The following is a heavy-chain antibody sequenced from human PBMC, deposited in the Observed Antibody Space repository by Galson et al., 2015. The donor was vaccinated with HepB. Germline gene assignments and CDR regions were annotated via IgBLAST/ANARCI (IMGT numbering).Heavy chain of an antibody. J-gene: IGHJ4*02. CDR1: GFTLSSSG. V-gene: IGHV3-33*01. CDR2: IKYDGNNK. CDR3: VRDLGRVTAIPFH. Sequence: SLRLSCAVSGFTLSSSGLHWVRQAPGMGLEWVAVIKYDGNNKYCADSVKGRFTISRDSSKNTLYLQMNSLRGEDTAVYYCVRDLGRVTAIPFHWGQGTLVTVSS. D-gene: IGHD2-21*02.